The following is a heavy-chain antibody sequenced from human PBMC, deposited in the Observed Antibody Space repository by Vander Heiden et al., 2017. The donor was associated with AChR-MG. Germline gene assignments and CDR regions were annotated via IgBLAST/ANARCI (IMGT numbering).Heavy chain of an antibody. Sequence: EVQLVESGGGVVRPGGSLRLSCAASGFTFDDYGMSWVRQAPGKGLEWVSGINWNGGSTGYADSVKGRFTISRDNAKNSLYLQMNSLRAEDTALYHCARVGYGDYEHYYYYMDVWGKGTTVTVSS. CDR3: ARVGYGDYEHYYYYMDV. V-gene: IGHV3-20*01. J-gene: IGHJ6*03. CDR2: INWNGGST. CDR1: GFTFDDYG. D-gene: IGHD4-17*01.